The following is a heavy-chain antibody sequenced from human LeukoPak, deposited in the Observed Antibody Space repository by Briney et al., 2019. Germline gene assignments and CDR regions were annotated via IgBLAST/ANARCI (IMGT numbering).Heavy chain of an antibody. J-gene: IGHJ6*03. CDR2: ISSSGSTI. V-gene: IGHV3-11*04. CDR3: VRGSLASGVVVYYYYYLDV. D-gene: IGHD3-3*01. CDR1: GFTFSDYY. Sequence: PGGSLRLSGAASGFTFSDYYMSWIRQAPGKGLEWVSYISSSGSTIYYADSVKGRFTISRDNAKNSLYLQMNSLRAEDTAVYYCVRGSLASGVVVYYYYYLDVWGKGTTVTVSS.